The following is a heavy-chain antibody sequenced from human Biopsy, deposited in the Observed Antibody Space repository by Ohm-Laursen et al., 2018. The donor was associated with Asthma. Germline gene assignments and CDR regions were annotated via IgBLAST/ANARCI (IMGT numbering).Heavy chain of an antibody. Sequence: SVKVSRKTSGYTFNSAGTTWVRQAPGQGLEWMGWISVYNGNTKVAQKLQDRVTMITDTSTSTAYMELGSLRSDDTAVYFCARAVDYSHYYGIDVWGQGTTVTVS. CDR3: ARAVDYSHYYGIDV. J-gene: IGHJ6*02. CDR1: GYTFNSAG. CDR2: ISVYNGNT. D-gene: IGHD3-10*01. V-gene: IGHV1-18*01.